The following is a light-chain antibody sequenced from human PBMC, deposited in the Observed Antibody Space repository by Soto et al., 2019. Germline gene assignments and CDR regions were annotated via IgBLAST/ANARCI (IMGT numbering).Light chain of an antibody. CDR1: SSDVGSYNL. V-gene: IGLV2-23*01. J-gene: IGLJ1*01. CDR3: CSYASSSTPFV. CDR2: EGS. Sequence: QSALTQPASVSGSPGQSITISCTGTSSDVGSYNLVSWYQQHPGKAPKLMIFEGSKRPSGLSNRFSGSKSGNTASLTISGLQAEDEADYYCCSYASSSTPFVFGTVTKVTVL.